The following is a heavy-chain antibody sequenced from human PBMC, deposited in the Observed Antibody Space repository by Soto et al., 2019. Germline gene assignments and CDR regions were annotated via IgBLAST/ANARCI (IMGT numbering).Heavy chain of an antibody. V-gene: IGHV3-30-3*01. CDR1: EFTFSSYP. CDR3: ARGLRITIYGVVGPFDY. Sequence: GGSLRLSCAASEFTFSSYPLHWVRQAPGKGLEWVAVISYDGSNKYYADYVKGRFTVSRDNSKNTLHLKMISLRAEDTDVYYCARGLRITIYGVVGPFDYWGQGTLVTVSS. J-gene: IGHJ4*02. D-gene: IGHD3-3*01. CDR2: ISYDGSNK.